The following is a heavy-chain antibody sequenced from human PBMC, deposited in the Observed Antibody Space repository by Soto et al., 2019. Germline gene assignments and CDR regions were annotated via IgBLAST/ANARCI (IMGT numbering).Heavy chain of an antibody. Sequence: PSETLSLTCAVSGDSISSDKWWSWVRQPPGKGLEWIGEIHHSGRTNYNPSLKSRVTILVEKSKNQVSLELSSMTAADTAVYYCERGGDWQFEYWGQGTLVTVSS. J-gene: IGHJ4*02. CDR3: ERGGDWQFEY. V-gene: IGHV4-4*02. CDR1: GDSISSDKW. CDR2: IHHSGRT. D-gene: IGHD2-21*02.